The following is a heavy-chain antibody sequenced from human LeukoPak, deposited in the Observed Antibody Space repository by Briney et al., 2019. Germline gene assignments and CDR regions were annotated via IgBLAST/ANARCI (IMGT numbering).Heavy chain of an antibody. D-gene: IGHD3-3*01. J-gene: IGHJ3*02. CDR3: ARDRQARSVAYDAFDI. CDR2: IIPIFGTA. V-gene: IGHV1-69*13. CDR1: GGTFNNYA. Sequence: ASVKVSCKASGGTFNNYAVSWVRQAPGHGLEGGGGIIPIFGTANYAQKFQGRITITADESTSTNYMEMSSLRSEDTAMYYCARDRQARSVAYDAFDIWGQGTMVTVSS.